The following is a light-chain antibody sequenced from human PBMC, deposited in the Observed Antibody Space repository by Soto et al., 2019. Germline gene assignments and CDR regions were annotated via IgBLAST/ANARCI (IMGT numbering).Light chain of an antibody. J-gene: IGLJ3*02. CDR2: GNS. Sequence: QSVLTQPPSVSGAPVQRVTISCTGSSSNIGAGYDVHWYQQLPGTAPKLLIYGNSNRPSGVPDRFSGSKSGTSASLAITGLRAEDEADDYCQSYDSSLSGWVFGGGTKLTVL. V-gene: IGLV1-40*01. CDR3: QSYDSSLSGWV. CDR1: SSNIGAGYD.